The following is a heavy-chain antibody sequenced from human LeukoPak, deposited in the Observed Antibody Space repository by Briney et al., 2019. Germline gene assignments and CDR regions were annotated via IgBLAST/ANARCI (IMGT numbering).Heavy chain of an antibody. Sequence: SETLSLTCTVSGGSISSGSYYWGWIRQPPGKGLEWIGSIYYSGSPYYNPSLKSRVTISVDTSKKQFSLKLSSVTAADTAVYYCARHVGFITMVRGVINNNWFDPWGQGTLVTVSS. D-gene: IGHD3-10*01. CDR3: ARHVGFITMVRGVINNNWFDP. J-gene: IGHJ5*02. CDR1: GGSISSGSYY. CDR2: IYYSGSP. V-gene: IGHV4-39*01.